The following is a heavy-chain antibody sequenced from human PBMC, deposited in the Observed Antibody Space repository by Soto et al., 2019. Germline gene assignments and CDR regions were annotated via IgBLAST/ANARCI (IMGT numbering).Heavy chain of an antibody. CDR2: ISYDGSTK. CDR1: GFTFSSYG. CDR3: AKPRGSGNNGMDV. V-gene: IGHV3-30*18. D-gene: IGHD3-10*01. J-gene: IGHJ6*02. Sequence: QVQLVESGGGVVQPGRSLRLSCAASGFTFSSYGMHWVRQAPGKGLEWVAVISYDGSTKYYADSVKGRFTISRDNSKNTLYLQMNSLRAEDTAVYYCAKPRGSGNNGMDVWGQGTTVTVSS.